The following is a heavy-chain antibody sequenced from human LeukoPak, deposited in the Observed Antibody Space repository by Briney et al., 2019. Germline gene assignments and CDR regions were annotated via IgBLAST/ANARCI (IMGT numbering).Heavy chain of an antibody. D-gene: IGHD6-19*01. CDR3: GRGGGSGWYVDY. CDR2: INHSGST. CDR1: GGSFSGYY. Sequence: AETPSLTCAVYGGSFSGYYWSWIRQPPGKGLEWIGEINHSGSTNYNPSLKSRVTISVDTSKNQFSLKLASVTAADTAVYYCGRGGGSGWYVDYWGQGTLVTVSS. J-gene: IGHJ4*02. V-gene: IGHV4-34*01.